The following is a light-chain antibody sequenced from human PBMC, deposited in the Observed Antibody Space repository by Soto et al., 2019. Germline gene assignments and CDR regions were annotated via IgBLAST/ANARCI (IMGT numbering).Light chain of an antibody. CDR3: CSYAGSSTFYV. V-gene: IGLV2-23*01. J-gene: IGLJ1*01. Sequence: QSVLTQPASVSGSPGQSITISCTGTSSDVGSYNLVSWYQLHPGKAPKLMIYEATKRPSGVSGRFSGSKSGNTASLTISGLQAEDEADYYCCSYAGSSTFYVFGTGTKVTVL. CDR1: SSDVGSYNL. CDR2: EAT.